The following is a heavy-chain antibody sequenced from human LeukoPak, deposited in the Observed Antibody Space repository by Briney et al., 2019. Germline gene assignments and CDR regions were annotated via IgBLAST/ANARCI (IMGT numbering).Heavy chain of an antibody. Sequence: ASVKVSCKASGYTFTSYDINWVRQATGQGLEWMGLMDPNRGNTGYAQKFQGRVTMTRNTSISTAYMELSSLRSEDTAVYYCARQGRGSDYDFWSGYYWPDYYYYYMDVWGKGTTVTVSS. CDR1: GYTFTSYD. CDR3: ARQGRGSDYDFWSGYYWPDYYYYYMDV. CDR2: MDPNRGNT. J-gene: IGHJ6*03. D-gene: IGHD3-3*01. V-gene: IGHV1-8*01.